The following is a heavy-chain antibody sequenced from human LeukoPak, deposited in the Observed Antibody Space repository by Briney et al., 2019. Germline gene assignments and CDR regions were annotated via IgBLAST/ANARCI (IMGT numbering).Heavy chain of an antibody. CDR3: ARNNGMDV. Sequence: GGSLRLSCAASGFALSSHWMTWVRKVPGRGPEWVANVNRDGSETYYLDSVKGRFTISKDNAKNSLYLQMNSLRAEDTALYHCARNNGMDVWGQGTTVIVSS. V-gene: IGHV3-7*03. J-gene: IGHJ6*02. CDR2: VNRDGSET. CDR1: GFALSSHW.